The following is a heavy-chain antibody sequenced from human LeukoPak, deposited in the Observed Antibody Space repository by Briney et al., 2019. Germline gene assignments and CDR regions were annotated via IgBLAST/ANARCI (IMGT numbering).Heavy chain of an antibody. Sequence: SETLSLTCAVYGGSFSGYYWSWIRQPPGKGLEWIGEINHSGSTNYNPSLKSRVTISVDTSKNQFSLKLSSVTAADTAVYYCVSGFDRVWSGYSTFDPWGQGTLVTVSS. CDR1: GGSFSGYY. CDR2: INHSGST. D-gene: IGHD3-3*01. J-gene: IGHJ5*02. CDR3: VSGFDRVWSGYSTFDP. V-gene: IGHV4-34*01.